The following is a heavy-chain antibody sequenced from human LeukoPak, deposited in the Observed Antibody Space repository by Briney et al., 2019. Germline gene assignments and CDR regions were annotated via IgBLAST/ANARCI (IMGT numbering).Heavy chain of an antibody. CDR1: GFTFSNYG. V-gene: IGHV3-30*18. J-gene: IGHJ4*02. Sequence: PGRSLRLSCAASGFTFSNYGMHWVRQAPGKGLEWVAAISYDGSTKYYADSVKGRFTSSRDNSKNAPYLQMNSLRPEDTAVYYCAKDSSVWVVGAISFFDYWGQGTLVTVSS. CDR2: ISYDGSTK. D-gene: IGHD1-26*01. CDR3: AKDSSVWVVGAISFFDY.